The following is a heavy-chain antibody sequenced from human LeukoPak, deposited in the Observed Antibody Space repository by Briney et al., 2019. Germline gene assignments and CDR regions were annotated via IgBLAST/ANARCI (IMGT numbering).Heavy chain of an antibody. CDR2: ISGSGGRT. J-gene: IGHJ4*02. Sequence: GGSLRLSCAASGFNFPTYAMQWVRQAPGKGMEWVSDISGSGGRTYYADSVKGRSTISRDNSKNTMYLQMNSLRVEDTAVYYCAKGGYNNNWALDYWGQGTLVTVSS. D-gene: IGHD1-14*01. CDR3: AKGGYNNNWALDY. V-gene: IGHV3-23*01. CDR1: GFNFPTYA.